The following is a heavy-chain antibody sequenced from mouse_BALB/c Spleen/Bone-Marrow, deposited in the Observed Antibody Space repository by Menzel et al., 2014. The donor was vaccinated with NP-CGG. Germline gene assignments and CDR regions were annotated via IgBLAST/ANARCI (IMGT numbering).Heavy chain of an antibody. J-gene: IGHJ4*01. V-gene: IGHV1-5*01. CDR1: GYTFTIYW. CDR3: TRSMGFYYAMDY. Sequence: DVHLVESGTVLARPGASVKMSCKASGYTFTIYWMHWVKQRPGQGLEWIGAIYPGNSDTSYNQKLKGKAKLTAVTSTSTAYMELSSLTNEDSAVYYCTRSMGFYYAMDYWGQGTSVTVSS. CDR2: IYPGNSDT. D-gene: IGHD2-3*01.